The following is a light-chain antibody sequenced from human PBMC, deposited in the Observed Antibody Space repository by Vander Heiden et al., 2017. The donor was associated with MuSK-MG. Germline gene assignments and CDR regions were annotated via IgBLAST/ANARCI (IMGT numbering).Light chain of an antibody. V-gene: IGKV3-11*01. CDR2: DTS. CDR3: QYRNNGHPTWT. CDR1: QNIRPF. Sequence: IVLTQSPATLSLSPGERATLSCRASQNIRPFLAWYQHKPGQAPRLLLYDTSNRATGIQARFSGSGYGTDFTLTISSLEPEDFAVYYCQYRNNGHPTWTFGQGTKM. J-gene: IGKJ1*01.